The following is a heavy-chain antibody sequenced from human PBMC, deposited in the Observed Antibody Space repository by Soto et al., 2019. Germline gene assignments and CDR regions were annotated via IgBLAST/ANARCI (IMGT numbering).Heavy chain of an antibody. Sequence: PGGSLRLSCAASGFTFSNYWMYWVRQAPGKGLVWVSRVNGDGSRTTYADSVKGRFTISRDNAKNTLYLQMNSLRAEDTAVYYCARGPDYYDSSAYYGYWGQGTLVTVT. CDR1: GFTFSNYW. CDR2: VNGDGSRT. V-gene: IGHV3-74*01. D-gene: IGHD3-22*01. CDR3: ARGPDYYDSSAYYGY. J-gene: IGHJ4*02.